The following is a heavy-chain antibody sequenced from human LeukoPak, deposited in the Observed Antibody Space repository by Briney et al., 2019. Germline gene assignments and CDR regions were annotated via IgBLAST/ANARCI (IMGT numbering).Heavy chain of an antibody. CDR3: ARARYSSSWCD. CDR1: GGSISSSDYY. D-gene: IGHD6-13*01. V-gene: IGHV4-39*07. Sequence: SETLSLTCTVSGGSISSSDYYWGWIRQPPGKGLEWIGSIYYSVTTYYNPSLKSRVTISVDTSKNQFSLKLSSVTAADTAVYYCARARYSSSWCDWGQGTLVTVSS. J-gene: IGHJ4*02. CDR2: IYYSVTT.